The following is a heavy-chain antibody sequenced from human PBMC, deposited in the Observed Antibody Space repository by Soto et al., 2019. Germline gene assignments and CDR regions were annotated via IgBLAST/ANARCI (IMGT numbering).Heavy chain of an antibody. CDR3: ARVGYCSSTSCFGFWFDP. Sequence: SETLSLTCTVSGGSISSGDYYWSWIRQPPGKGLEWIGYIYYSGSTYYNPSLKSRVTISVDTSKNQFSLKLSSVTAADTAVYYCARVGYCSSTSCFGFWFDPWGQGTLVTVSS. CDR2: IYYSGST. V-gene: IGHV4-30-4*01. J-gene: IGHJ5*02. D-gene: IGHD2-2*03. CDR1: GGSISSGDYY.